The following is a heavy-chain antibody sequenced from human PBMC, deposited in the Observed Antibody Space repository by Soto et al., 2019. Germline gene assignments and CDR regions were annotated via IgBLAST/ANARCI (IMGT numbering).Heavy chain of an antibody. V-gene: IGHV4-30-4*01. J-gene: IGHJ4*02. CDR3: ARASGDYVYFDY. Sequence: QVQLQESGPGLVKPSQTLSLTCTVSGGSISSGDYYWSWIRQPPGKGLEWIGYIYYSGSTYYNPSLESRVTISVDTSKNQCSLKLSSVTAADTAVYYCARASGDYVYFDYWGQGTLVTVSS. CDR2: IYYSGST. CDR1: GGSISSGDYY. D-gene: IGHD4-17*01.